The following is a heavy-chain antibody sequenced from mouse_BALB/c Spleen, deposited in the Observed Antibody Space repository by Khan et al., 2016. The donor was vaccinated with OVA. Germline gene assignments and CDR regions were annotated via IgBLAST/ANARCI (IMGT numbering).Heavy chain of an antibody. J-gene: IGHJ3*01. V-gene: IGHV14-1*02. D-gene: IGHD2-3*01. CDR3: ARAGYSPLFAY. CDR2: IDPENGNT. Sequence: VQLQQSGAELVRPGALVKLSCKASGFNIKDYYIHWVKQRPEQGLEWIGWIDPENGNTIYDPKFQGKANITADTSSNTAYLHFSSLTSEDTAVYYWARAGYSPLFAYWGQGTLVTVSA. CDR1: GFNIKDYY.